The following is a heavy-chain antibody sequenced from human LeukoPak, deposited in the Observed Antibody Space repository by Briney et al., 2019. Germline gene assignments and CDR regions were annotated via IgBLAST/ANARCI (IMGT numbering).Heavy chain of an antibody. CDR2: IIPIFGTA. D-gene: IGHD3-10*01. J-gene: IGHJ3*02. Sequence: GASVKVSCKASGGTFSSYAISWVRQAPGQGLEWRGGIIPIFGTANYAQKFQGRVTITADESTSTAYMELSSLRSEDTAVYYCAGEVRGLGAFAIWGQGTMVTVSS. CDR3: AGEVRGLGAFAI. V-gene: IGHV1-69*01. CDR1: GGTFSSYA.